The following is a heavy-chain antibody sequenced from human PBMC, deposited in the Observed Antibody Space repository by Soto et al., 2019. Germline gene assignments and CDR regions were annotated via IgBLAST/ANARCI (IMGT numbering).Heavy chain of an antibody. CDR3: ARSSTSANYFDY. Sequence: SETLSLTCTVSGGPISSGGYYWSWIRQHPGKGLEWIGYIYYSGSTYYNPSLKSRVTISVDTSKNQFSLKLSSVTAADTAVYYCARSSTSANYFDYWGQGTLVTVSS. CDR2: IYYSGST. V-gene: IGHV4-31*03. J-gene: IGHJ4*02. D-gene: IGHD2-2*01. CDR1: GGPISSGGYY.